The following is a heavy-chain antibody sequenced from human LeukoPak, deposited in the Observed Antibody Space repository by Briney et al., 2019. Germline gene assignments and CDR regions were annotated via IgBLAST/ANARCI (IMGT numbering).Heavy chain of an antibody. CDR1: VASISVVGYY. J-gene: IGHJ5*02. CDR3: ARGAPGVADWFDP. D-gene: IGHD6-19*01. Sequence: PWETLSLPCTVSVASISVVGYYWSWIRQHPGKGREWIGYIYYSGSTYYNPSLNSRLIISVDPSKNQFSLKLSSVTAADTAVYYCARGAPGVADWFDPWGQGTLVTVST. CDR2: IYYSGST. V-gene: IGHV4-31*03.